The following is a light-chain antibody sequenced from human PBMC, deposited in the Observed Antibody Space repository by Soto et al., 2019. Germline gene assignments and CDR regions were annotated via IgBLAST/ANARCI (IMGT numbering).Light chain of an antibody. CDR1: SSDVGDNY. J-gene: IGLJ1*01. CDR3: SAYAGSNNFV. V-gene: IGLV2-8*01. Sequence: QSALTQPPSASGSPGQSVTISCTGTSSDVGDNYVSLYQQHLGKAPKLIIYEVSQRPSGVPDRFSGSKSGNTASLTVSGLQTEDEADYYCSAYAGSNNFVFGSGTKSPS. CDR2: EVS.